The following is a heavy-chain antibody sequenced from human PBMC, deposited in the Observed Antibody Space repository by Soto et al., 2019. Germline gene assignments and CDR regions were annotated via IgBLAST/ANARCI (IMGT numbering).Heavy chain of an antibody. V-gene: IGHV3-33*01. CDR2: IWYDGGNK. CDR1: GFTFSNYG. J-gene: IGHJ5*02. Sequence: QEQLVESGGGVVQPGRSLRLSCAASGFTFSNYGMHWVRQAPGRGLEWVAIIWYDGGNKYYADSVKGRFTISRDNXKNTVYLQMNSLRVEDTAVYYCARGRAAVAGTFDPWGQGTLVTVSS. CDR3: ARGRAAVAGTFDP. D-gene: IGHD6-19*01.